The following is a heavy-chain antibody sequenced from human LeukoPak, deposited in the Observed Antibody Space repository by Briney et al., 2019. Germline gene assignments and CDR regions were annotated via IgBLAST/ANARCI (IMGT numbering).Heavy chain of an antibody. Sequence: SETLSLTCDVNGGSLSGYYWTWIRQSPGKGLEWLGEIKYSGSTTYNPSLRRRVTMSVDSSKNQFSLRLSSVTAADTAVYYCARLFFAFGESYFYSYHMDVWGKGTTVTVSS. V-gene: IGHV4-34*01. J-gene: IGHJ6*03. CDR3: ARLFFAFGESYFYSYHMDV. CDR1: GGSLSGYY. CDR2: IKYSGST. D-gene: IGHD3-10*01.